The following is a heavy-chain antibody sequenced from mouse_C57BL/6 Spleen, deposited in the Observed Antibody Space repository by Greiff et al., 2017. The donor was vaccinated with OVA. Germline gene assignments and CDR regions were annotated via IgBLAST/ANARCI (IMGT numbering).Heavy chain of an antibody. CDR1: GYTFTRSW. CDR3: ARATTVVFDY. CDR2: LDPHSGGT. J-gene: IGHJ2*01. D-gene: IGHD1-1*01. Sequence: QVQLPQPGAELVTPGASVTLSCKASGYTFTRSWLPWVQQRPGRGLAWIGRLDPHSGGTKYNEKFKSKATLTVDKPSSTAYMQLSSLTSEDSAVYYCARATTVVFDYWGQGTTLTVSS. V-gene: IGHV1-72*01.